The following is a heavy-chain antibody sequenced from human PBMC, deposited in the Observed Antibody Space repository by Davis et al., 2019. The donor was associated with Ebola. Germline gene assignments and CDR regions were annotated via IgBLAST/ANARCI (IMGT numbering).Heavy chain of an antibody. CDR1: GGTFTSYA. V-gene: IGHV1-69*05. CDR3: ARAYSVYDHYGMDV. D-gene: IGHD5/OR15-5a*01. Sequence: AASVKVSCKASGGTFTSYAISWVRQAPGQGLEWMGGIIPIFGTANYAQKFQGRVTMTTDTSTSTAYMEVRSLRSDDTAVYYCARAYSVYDHYGMDVWGQGTTVTVSS. CDR2: IIPIFGTA. J-gene: IGHJ6*02.